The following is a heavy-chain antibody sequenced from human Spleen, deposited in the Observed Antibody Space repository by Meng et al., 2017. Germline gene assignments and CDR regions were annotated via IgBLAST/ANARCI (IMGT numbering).Heavy chain of an antibody. Sequence: QMQLVQSGAEVKKPGASVKVSCKTSGYTFTSSGISWVRQAPGQGLEWMGWISTSNGDSNFAQKLQGRLTLTTDTSTTTGYMELTSLTSDDTAVYYCVRDFDPFDRWGQGTLVTVSS. V-gene: IGHV1-18*01. CDR3: VRDFDPFDR. CDR2: ISTSNGDS. CDR1: GYTFTSSG. J-gene: IGHJ5*02.